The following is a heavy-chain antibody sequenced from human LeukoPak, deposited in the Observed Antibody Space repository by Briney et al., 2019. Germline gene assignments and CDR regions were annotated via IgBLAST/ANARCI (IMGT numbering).Heavy chain of an antibody. V-gene: IGHV3-23*01. CDR1: GFTFSSYA. Sequence: GGPLRLSCVASGFTFSSYAMSWVRQAPGKGLEWVSAISGSGGNTYYADSVKGRFTISRDNSKNTLYLQMNSLRAEDTAAYYCAKVVHIVVVNDAFDIWGQGTMVTVSS. CDR2: ISGSGGNT. CDR3: AKVVHIVVVNDAFDI. J-gene: IGHJ3*02. D-gene: IGHD2-21*01.